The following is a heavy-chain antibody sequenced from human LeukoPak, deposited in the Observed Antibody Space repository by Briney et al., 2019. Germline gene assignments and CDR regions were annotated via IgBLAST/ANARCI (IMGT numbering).Heavy chain of an antibody. CDR2: IYYSGST. V-gene: IGHV4-61*01. CDR1: GGSVSSGSYY. CDR3: ASAPYYDILTGYYLRYGMDV. D-gene: IGHD3-9*01. Sequence: SETLSLTCTVSGGSVSSGSYYWSWIRQPPGKGLEWNGYIYYSGSTNYNPSLKSRVTISVGTSKNQFSLKLSSVTAADTAVYYCASAPYYDILTGYYLRYGMDVWGKGTTVTVSS. J-gene: IGHJ6*04.